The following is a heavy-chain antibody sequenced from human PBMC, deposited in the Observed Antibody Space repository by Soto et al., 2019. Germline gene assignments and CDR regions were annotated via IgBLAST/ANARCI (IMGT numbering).Heavy chain of an antibody. D-gene: IGHD1-1*01. V-gene: IGHV3-23*01. CDR1: GFTFSSYA. J-gene: IGHJ3*02. CDR2: ISGSGAST. Sequence: EVQLLESGGGLVQPGGSLRLSCAASGFTFSSYAMSWVRQAPGKGLEWVSAISGSGASTYYADSVKGRFTISRDNSENTLYVQMTSLRAEDTALYYCAKDARSGWNTGHYNDAFDIWGQGTMVTVSS. CDR3: AKDARSGWNTGHYNDAFDI.